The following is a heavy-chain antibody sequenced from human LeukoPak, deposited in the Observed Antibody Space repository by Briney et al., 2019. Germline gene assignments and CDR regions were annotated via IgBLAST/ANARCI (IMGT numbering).Heavy chain of an antibody. CDR1: GGTFSSYA. V-gene: IGHV1-69*01. J-gene: IGHJ4*02. CDR3: ARGVRFGELYYFDY. Sequence: PSVKVPCKASGGTFSSYAISWVRQAPGQGLEWMGGIIPIFGTANYAQKFQGRVTITADESTSTAYRELSSLRSEDTVVYYGARGVRFGELYYFDYWGQGTLVTVSS. CDR2: IIPIFGTA. D-gene: IGHD3-10*01.